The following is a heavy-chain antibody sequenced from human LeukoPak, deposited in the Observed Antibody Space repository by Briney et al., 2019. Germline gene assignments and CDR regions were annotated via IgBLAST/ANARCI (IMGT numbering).Heavy chain of an antibody. CDR3: ATTQWLLTHDY. Sequence: ASVKVSCKASGYTFTSYGISWVRQAPGQGLEWMGWISAYNGNTNYAQKPQGRVTMTTDTSTSTAYMELRSLRSDDPAVYYRATTQWLLTHDYWGQGTLVTVSS. CDR1: GYTFTSYG. D-gene: IGHD5-12*01. V-gene: IGHV1-18*01. J-gene: IGHJ4*02. CDR2: ISAYNGNT.